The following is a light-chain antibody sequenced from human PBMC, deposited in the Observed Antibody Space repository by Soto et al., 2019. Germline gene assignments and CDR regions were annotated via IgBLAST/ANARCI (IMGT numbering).Light chain of an antibody. Sequence: EIVLTQSPGTLSLSPGERATLSCRASQSVSSSYSAWYQQKPGQAPRLLIYGASSRATGIPDRFSGGGSGTDFTLTISRLEPEDFAVYYCQQYGSSPPYTFGQGTKLEIK. CDR2: GAS. CDR1: QSVSSSY. J-gene: IGKJ2*01. CDR3: QQYGSSPPYT. V-gene: IGKV3-20*01.